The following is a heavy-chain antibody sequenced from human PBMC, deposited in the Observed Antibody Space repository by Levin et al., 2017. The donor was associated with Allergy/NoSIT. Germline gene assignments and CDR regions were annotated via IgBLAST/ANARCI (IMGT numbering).Heavy chain of an antibody. Sequence: GGSLRLSCAASGFTFSSYGMHWVRQAPGKGLEWVAVIWYDGSNKYYADSVKGRFTISRDNSKNTLYLQMNSLRAEDTAVYYCARDPLAYCGGDCYSRGYYGMDVWGQGTTVTVSS. CDR1: GFTFSSYG. J-gene: IGHJ6*02. D-gene: IGHD2-21*02. CDR2: IWYDGSNK. CDR3: ARDPLAYCGGDCYSRGYYGMDV. V-gene: IGHV3-33*01.